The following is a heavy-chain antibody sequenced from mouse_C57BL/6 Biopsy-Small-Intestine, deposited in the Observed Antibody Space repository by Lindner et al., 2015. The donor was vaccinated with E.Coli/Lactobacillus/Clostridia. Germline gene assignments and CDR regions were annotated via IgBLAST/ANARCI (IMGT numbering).Heavy chain of an antibody. CDR2: IYPGDGNT. CDR1: GYAFSSYW. D-gene: IGHD1-1*01. J-gene: IGHJ3*01. CDR3: ARRGGSREPFTY. V-gene: IGHV1-80*01. Sequence: VQLQESGAELVKPGASVKISCKASGYAFSSYWMNWVKQRPGKGLEWIGQIYPGDGNTNYNGKFKGKATLTAGKSSSTAYMQLSSLTSEDSAVYFCARRGGSREPFTYWGQGTLVTVSA.